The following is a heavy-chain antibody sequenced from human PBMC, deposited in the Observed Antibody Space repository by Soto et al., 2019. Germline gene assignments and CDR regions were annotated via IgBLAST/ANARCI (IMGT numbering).Heavy chain of an antibody. V-gene: IGHV4-30-4*01. CDR3: ARVNEYRSSLLLDY. D-gene: IGHD6-6*01. Sequence: SETLSLTCTVSGGSISSGDYYWSWIRQPPGKGLEWIGYIYYSGSTYYNPSLKSRVTISVDTSKNQFSLKLSSVTAADTAVYYCARVNEYRSSLLLDYWGQGTLVTVSS. CDR2: IYYSGST. J-gene: IGHJ4*02. CDR1: GGSISSGDYY.